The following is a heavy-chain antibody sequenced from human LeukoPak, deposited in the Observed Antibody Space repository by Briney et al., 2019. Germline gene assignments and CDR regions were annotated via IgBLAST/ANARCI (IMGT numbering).Heavy chain of an antibody. V-gene: IGHV1-3*01. J-gene: IGHJ4*02. CDR3: AGSSSAWFWGFNY. D-gene: IGHD6-19*01. CDR2: INAGNGNT. CDR1: GYTFTTYT. Sequence: GASVKVSCKASGYTFTTYTMHWVRQAPGQRLEWMGWINAGNGNTKYSQKFQGRVTMTRDSASTAYMELSSLRSEDTAVYFCAGSSSAWFWGFNYWGQGTLVTVSS.